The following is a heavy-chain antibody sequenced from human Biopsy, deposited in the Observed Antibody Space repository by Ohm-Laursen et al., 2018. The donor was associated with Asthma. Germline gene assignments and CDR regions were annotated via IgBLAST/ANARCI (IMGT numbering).Heavy chain of an antibody. Sequence: ASVKVSCKISGYSLTDLSMHWVRQAPGQGLEWMGGHDHEEGGTVNARRFQGRVTMTEDTSTDTAYMELSSLGSDGTAVYYCASDFPKDYVRYNFQFWGQGTLVTVSS. CDR3: ASDFPKDYVRYNFQF. J-gene: IGHJ4*02. CDR1: GYSLTDLS. D-gene: IGHD4-17*01. V-gene: IGHV1-24*01. CDR2: HDHEEGGT.